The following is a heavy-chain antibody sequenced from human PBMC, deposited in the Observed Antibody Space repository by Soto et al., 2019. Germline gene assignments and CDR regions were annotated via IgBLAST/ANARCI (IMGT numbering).Heavy chain of an antibody. J-gene: IGHJ5*02. V-gene: IGHV3-48*02. D-gene: IGHD3-3*01. CDR1: GFTFSSYS. CDR3: AKNHLPQSYYDLPWFDP. CDR2: ISSSSSTI. Sequence: GGSLRLSCAASGFTFSSYSMNWVRQAPGKGLEWVSYISSSSSTIYYADSVKGRFTISRDNAKNSLYLQMNSLRDEDTAVYYCAKNHLPQSYYDLPWFDPWGQGTLVTVSS.